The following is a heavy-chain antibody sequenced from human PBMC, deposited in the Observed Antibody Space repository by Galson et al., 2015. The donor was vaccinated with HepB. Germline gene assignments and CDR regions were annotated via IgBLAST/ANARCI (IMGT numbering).Heavy chain of an antibody. V-gene: IGHV1-3*01. Sequence: SVKVSCKASGYTFVSYAIHWVRQAPGQRLEWMGWINAGNGNTKYSQKFQGRVTITRAISATTVSVELSSLKSEDTAVYYCARGPYCSRSDCYTEEFHHWGQGTLVTVSS. J-gene: IGHJ1*01. CDR2: INAGNGNT. CDR1: GYTFVSYA. D-gene: IGHD2-2*02. CDR3: ARGPYCSRSDCYTEEFHH.